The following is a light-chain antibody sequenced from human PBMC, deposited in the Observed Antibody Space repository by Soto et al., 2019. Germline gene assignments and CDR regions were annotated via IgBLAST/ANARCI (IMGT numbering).Light chain of an antibody. CDR2: ATS. J-gene: IGKJ5*01. CDR3: QQRSSWPIT. CDR1: QSIGNY. Sequence: EVVLTQSPSTLALSPGEGATLSCRASQSIGNYLAWYQQKPGQAPRLLIYATSNRATGIPARFSGSGSGTDFTLTISSLEPEDFAVYYCQQRSSWPITFGQGTRLEIK. V-gene: IGKV3-11*01.